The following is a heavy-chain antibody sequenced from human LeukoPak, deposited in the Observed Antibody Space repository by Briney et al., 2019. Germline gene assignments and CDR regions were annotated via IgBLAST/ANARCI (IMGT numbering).Heavy chain of an antibody. D-gene: IGHD3-10*01. V-gene: IGHV1-18*01. Sequence: ASVKVSCKASGYTFTSYGISWVRQAPGQGLEWMGWISAYNGNTNYAQKLQGRVTMTTDTSTSTAYMELRSLRPDDTAVYYCARDLGWFGFGELSRGGYYFDYWGQGTLVTVSS. CDR2: ISAYNGNT. CDR1: GYTFTSYG. J-gene: IGHJ4*02. CDR3: ARDLGWFGFGELSRGGYYFDY.